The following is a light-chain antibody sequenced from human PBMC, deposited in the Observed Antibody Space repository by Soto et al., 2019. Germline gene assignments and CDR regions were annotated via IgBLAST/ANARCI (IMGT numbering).Light chain of an antibody. Sequence: DVQMTQSPSSLSAFVGDRGTITCRASQGIAPYLAWFQQKPGKVPKLLIYATSTLQSGVPSRFSGSGSGTDFTLTISSLQPEDVGTYYCQKYNSAPLTFGRGTKVEIK. V-gene: IGKV1-27*01. CDR2: ATS. CDR3: QKYNSAPLT. J-gene: IGKJ4*01. CDR1: QGIAPY.